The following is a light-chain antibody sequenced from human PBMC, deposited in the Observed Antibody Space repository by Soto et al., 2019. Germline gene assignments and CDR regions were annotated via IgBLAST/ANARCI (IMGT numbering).Light chain of an antibody. J-gene: IGLJ2*01. Sequence: QSALTQPASLSGSPGQSITISCTGTSIDIGSYNYVSWYQQHPGKAPKLMIFDVSYRPSGISDRFSGSKSGNTASLTISGLQPEDEADYYCSSYGASSTLFGGGTKVTVL. CDR3: SSYGASSTL. CDR2: DVS. V-gene: IGLV2-14*03. CDR1: SIDIGSYNY.